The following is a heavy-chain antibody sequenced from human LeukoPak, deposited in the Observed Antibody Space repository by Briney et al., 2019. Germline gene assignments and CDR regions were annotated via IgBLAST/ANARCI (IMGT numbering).Heavy chain of an antibody. CDR2: IRSKAYGGTT. D-gene: IGHD3-22*01. V-gene: IGHV3-49*04. Sequence: PGGSLRLSCTASGFTFGDYAMSWVRQAPGKGLEWVGFIRSKAYGGTTEYAASVKGRFTISRDDSKSIAYLQMNSLKTEDTAVYYCTRGISGYYDSSGYYYYFDYWGQGTLVTVSS. CDR3: TRGISGYYDSSGYYYYFDY. CDR1: GFTFGDYA. J-gene: IGHJ4*02.